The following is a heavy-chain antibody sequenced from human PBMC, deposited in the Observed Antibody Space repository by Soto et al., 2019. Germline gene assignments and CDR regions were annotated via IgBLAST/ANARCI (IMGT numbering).Heavy chain of an antibody. J-gene: IGHJ6*03. Sequence: SETLSLTCTVSGGSISSYYWSWIRQPPGKGLEWIGYIYYSGSTNYNPSLKSRVTISVDTSKNQFSLKLSSVTAADTAVYYCASIRLNYYGSGSYYYMDVWGKGTKVTVSS. CDR2: IYYSGST. D-gene: IGHD3-10*01. CDR1: GGSISSYY. V-gene: IGHV4-59*01. CDR3: ASIRLNYYGSGSYYYMDV.